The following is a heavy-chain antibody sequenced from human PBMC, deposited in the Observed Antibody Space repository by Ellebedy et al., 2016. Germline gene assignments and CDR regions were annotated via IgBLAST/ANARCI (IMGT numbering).Heavy chain of an antibody. CDR3: ARTPHYGSGSYYNIDY. J-gene: IGHJ4*02. CDR2: IIPILGIA. Sequence: ASVKVSCKASGGTFSSYAISWVRQAPGQGLEWMGRIIPILGIANYAQKFQGRVTITADKSTSTAYMELSSLRSEDTAVYYCARTPHYGSGSYYNIDYWGQGTLVTVSS. D-gene: IGHD3-10*01. V-gene: IGHV1-69*04. CDR1: GGTFSSYA.